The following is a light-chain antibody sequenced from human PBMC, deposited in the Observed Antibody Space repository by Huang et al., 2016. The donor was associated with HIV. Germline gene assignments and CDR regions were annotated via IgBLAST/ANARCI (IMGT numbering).Light chain of an antibody. CDR1: ESVSTN. V-gene: IGKV3-15*01. CDR2: DAS. Sequence: VMTQSPATLSVSPGEGATLSCRASESVSTNLAWYQQKVGHAPRLLIYDASTRATGVPARFRGSGSGTEFTLAISSLQSEDFAIYYCQQYSNWPPYTSGQGTKLEIK. CDR3: QQYSNWPPYT. J-gene: IGKJ2*01.